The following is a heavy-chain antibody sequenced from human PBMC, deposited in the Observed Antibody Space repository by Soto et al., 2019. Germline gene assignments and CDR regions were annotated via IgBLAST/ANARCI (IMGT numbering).Heavy chain of an antibody. D-gene: IGHD6-19*01. CDR3: ARGGLLPDY. CDR2: IYYSGST. J-gene: IGHJ4*02. Sequence: SETLSLTCTVSGGSISSYYWIWIRQPPGKGLEWIGYIYYSGSTNYNPSLKSRVTISVDRSKNQFSLKLSSVTAADTAVYYCARGGLLPDYWGQGTLVTVSS. V-gene: IGHV4-59*12. CDR1: GGSISSYY.